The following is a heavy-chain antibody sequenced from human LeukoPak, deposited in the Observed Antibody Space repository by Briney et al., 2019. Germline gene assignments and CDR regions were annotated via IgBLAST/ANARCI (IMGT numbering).Heavy chain of an antibody. D-gene: IGHD3-3*01. CDR3: ASYDFWSGQQH. J-gene: IGHJ4*02. CDR2: IYTDGST. Sequence: SETLSLTCTVSGDSISSFYWSWIRQPAGKGLEWIGRIYTDGSTDYNPSLTSRVTMSVDTSKNQFSLKLSSITAADTAVYYCASYDFWSGQQHWGQGTLVTVSS. V-gene: IGHV4-4*07. CDR1: GDSISSFY.